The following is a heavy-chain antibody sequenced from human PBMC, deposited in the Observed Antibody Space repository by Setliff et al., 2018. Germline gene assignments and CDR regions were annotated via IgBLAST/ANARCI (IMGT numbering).Heavy chain of an antibody. CDR2: IYYTGDP. Sequence: MLRETLSLTCTVSGGSLRGNAIFWGWIRQPPGKGLEWIGSIYYTGDPYYNPSLKSRVTMSVDTSRNQLSLKLTSVTAADTAVYYCARHVGSRSRGYNYYYYYMDVWGKGTTVTVSS. J-gene: IGHJ6*03. V-gene: IGHV4-39*01. CDR1: GGSLRGNAIF. CDR3: ARHVGSRSRGYNYYYYYMDV. D-gene: IGHD3-10*01.